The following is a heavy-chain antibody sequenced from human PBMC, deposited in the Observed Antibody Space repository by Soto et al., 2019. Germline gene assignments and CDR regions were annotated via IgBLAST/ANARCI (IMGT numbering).Heavy chain of an antibody. D-gene: IGHD6-19*01. CDR1: GGSISSSNW. CDR2: IYHSGST. J-gene: IGHJ4*02. CDR3: ARVGTGYSSGWLDY. V-gene: IGHV4-4*02. Sequence: PSLTCAVSGGSISSSNWWSWVRQPPGKGLEWIGEIYHSGSTNYNPSLKSRVTISVDKSKNQFSLKLSSVTAADTAVYYCARVGTGYSSGWLDYWGQGTLVTVSS.